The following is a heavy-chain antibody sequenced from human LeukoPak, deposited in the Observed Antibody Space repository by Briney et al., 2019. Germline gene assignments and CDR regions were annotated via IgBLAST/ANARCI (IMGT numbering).Heavy chain of an antibody. Sequence: GGSLRLSCAASGFTFGDYAMHWVRQAPGKGLEWVSGISWNSGSIGYADSVKGRFTISRDNAKNSLYLQMNSLRAEDTALYYCAKDVNLDTAMVTLAYWGQGTLVTVSS. D-gene: IGHD5-18*01. CDR1: GFTFGDYA. V-gene: IGHV3-9*01. J-gene: IGHJ4*02. CDR3: AKDVNLDTAMVTLAY. CDR2: ISWNSGSI.